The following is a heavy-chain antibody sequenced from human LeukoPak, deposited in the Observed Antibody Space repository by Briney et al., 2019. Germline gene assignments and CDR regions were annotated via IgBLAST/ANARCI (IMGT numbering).Heavy chain of an antibody. CDR2: IIPIFGTA. V-gene: IGHV1-69*06. Sequence: SVKVSCKASGGTFSSYAISWVRQAPGQGLEWMGGIIPIFGTANYAQKFQGRVTITADKSTSTAYMELSRLRSDDTAVYYCARGLPIYYYDSSGYCWFDPWGQGTLVTVSS. J-gene: IGHJ5*02. D-gene: IGHD3-22*01. CDR1: GGTFSSYA. CDR3: ARGLPIYYYDSSGYCWFDP.